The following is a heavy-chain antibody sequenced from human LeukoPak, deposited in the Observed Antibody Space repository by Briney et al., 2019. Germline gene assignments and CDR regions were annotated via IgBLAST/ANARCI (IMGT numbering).Heavy chain of an antibody. CDR1: GYTFTSYG. CDR2: ISAYNGNT. D-gene: IGHD2-2*01. V-gene: IGHV1-18*01. Sequence: ASVKVSCKASGYTFTSYGISWVRQAPGQGLEWMGWISAYNGNTNYAQKLQGRVTMTTDTSTSTAYMELGSLRSDDTAVYYCARDFGIVCSSTSCRYFDYWGQGTLVTVSS. J-gene: IGHJ4*02. CDR3: ARDFGIVCSSTSCRYFDY.